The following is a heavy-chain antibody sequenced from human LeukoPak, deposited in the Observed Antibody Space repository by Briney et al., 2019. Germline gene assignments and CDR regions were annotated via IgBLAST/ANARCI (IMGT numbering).Heavy chain of an antibody. J-gene: IGHJ3*02. Sequence: PGGSLRLSCAASGFSFSTYAMNWVRQAPGRGLEWVSAIDDSAGTTLYADSVKGRFTISRDNSKNTLYLQMSSLRAEGTAIYYCPKDTTPLRGRKRGRAFDISGQGTMVTVSS. CDR1: GFSFSTYA. V-gene: IGHV3-23*01. CDR2: IDDSAGTT. CDR3: PKDTTPLRGRKRGRAFDI. D-gene: IGHD3-10*01.